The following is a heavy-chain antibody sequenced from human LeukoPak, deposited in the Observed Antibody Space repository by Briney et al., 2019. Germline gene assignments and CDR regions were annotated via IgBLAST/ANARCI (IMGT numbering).Heavy chain of an antibody. J-gene: IGHJ4*02. D-gene: IGHD1-26*01. Sequence: GGSLRLSCAASGFTFTTYSMKWVRQAPEKGLEWVSYITGSGDIIYYADSVKGRFTISRDNAKNSLYLQMNSLRAEDTAVYYCARDATSGTSFVDYWGQGTLVTVSS. CDR1: GFTFTTYS. CDR3: ARDATSGTSFVDY. V-gene: IGHV3-48*01. CDR2: ITGSGDII.